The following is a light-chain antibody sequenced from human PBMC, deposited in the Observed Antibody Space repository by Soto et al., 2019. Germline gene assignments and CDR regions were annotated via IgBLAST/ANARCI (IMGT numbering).Light chain of an antibody. V-gene: IGKV3-20*01. Sequence: EIVLTQSPGTLSLSPGERATLSCRASQSVSSSYLAWYQQRPGQAPRLLIYGASSMATGIPDRFSGSGSETDFTLTISRLEPEDFAVYYCQQSGSSPPFTFGPGTKVDIK. CDR2: GAS. CDR1: QSVSSSY. CDR3: QQSGSSPPFT. J-gene: IGKJ3*01.